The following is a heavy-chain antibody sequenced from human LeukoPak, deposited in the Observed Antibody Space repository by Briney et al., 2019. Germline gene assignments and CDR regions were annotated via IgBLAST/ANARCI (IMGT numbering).Heavy chain of an antibody. D-gene: IGHD6-13*01. CDR2: INHSGST. CDR1: GGSYSGYY. V-gene: IGHV4-34*01. J-gene: IGHJ5*02. Sequence: SETLSLPCAVYGGSYSGYYWSWIRQPPGKGLEWIREINHSGSTNYDPSLKSRVTISVDTSKNQFSLKLSSVTAADTAVYYCARGGLEQQLGRAYNWFDPWGQGTLVIVSS. CDR3: ARGGLEQQLGRAYNWFDP.